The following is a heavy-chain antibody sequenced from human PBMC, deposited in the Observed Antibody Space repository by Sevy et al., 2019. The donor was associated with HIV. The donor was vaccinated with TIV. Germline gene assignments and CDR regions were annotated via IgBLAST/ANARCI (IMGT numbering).Heavy chain of an antibody. V-gene: IGHV3-15*01. D-gene: IGHD7-27*01. J-gene: IGHJ4*02. CDR2: IKSKTDGGTT. CDR3: TTDWGTLGTGDPKFEY. Sequence: GGSLRLSCAASGFTFSNAWMSWVRQAPGKGLEWVGRIKSKTDGGTTDYAAPVKGRFTISRDDSKNTLYLQMNSLKTEDTAVYYCTTDWGTLGTGDPKFEYWGQGTLVTVSS. CDR1: GFTFSNAW.